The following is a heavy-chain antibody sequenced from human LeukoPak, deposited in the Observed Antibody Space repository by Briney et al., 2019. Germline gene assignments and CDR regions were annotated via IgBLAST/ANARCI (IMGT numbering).Heavy chain of an antibody. D-gene: IGHD3-22*01. CDR2: IKQDGREK. V-gene: IGHV3-7*01. CDR3: AREWAGGDSSAYPPFDY. J-gene: IGHJ4*02. CDR1: GFTLSTYW. Sequence: GGSLRLSCAASGFTLSTYWMSWVRQAPGKGLEWVANIKQDGREKYYVDSVKGRFTISRDNARNSLQLQMNSLRAEDTAVYYCAREWAGGDSSAYPPFDYWGQGTLVTVSS.